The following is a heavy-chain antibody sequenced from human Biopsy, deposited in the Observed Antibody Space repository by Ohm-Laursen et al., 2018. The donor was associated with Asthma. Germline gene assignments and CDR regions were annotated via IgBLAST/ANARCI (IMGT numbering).Heavy chain of an antibody. CDR2: INSAGSYI. V-gene: IGHV3-21*01. CDR1: GFAFRDFN. D-gene: IGHD1/OR15-1a*01. J-gene: IGHJ3*02. CDR3: VKSGTKWELYDAFDI. Sequence: SLRLSCSASGFAFRDFNINWVRQAPGKGLQWIASINSAGSYIYYADSVKGRFTISRDNAKNSLFLQMNNLRAEDTAVHYCVKSGTKWELYDAFDIWSQGTMVTVSS.